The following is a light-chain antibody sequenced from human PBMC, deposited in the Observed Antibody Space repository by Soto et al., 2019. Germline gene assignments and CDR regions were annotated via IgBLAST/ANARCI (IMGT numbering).Light chain of an antibody. CDR1: QGISSY. J-gene: IGKJ4*01. Sequence: IQLTQSPSSLSASVGDRVTITCRASQGISSYLAWYQQTPGKAPKLLIYVASTLQSGVPSRFSGSGSGTDFTLTISSLQPEDFATYYCQHLNSYPLTFGGGTKVEIK. CDR3: QHLNSYPLT. CDR2: VAS. V-gene: IGKV1-9*01.